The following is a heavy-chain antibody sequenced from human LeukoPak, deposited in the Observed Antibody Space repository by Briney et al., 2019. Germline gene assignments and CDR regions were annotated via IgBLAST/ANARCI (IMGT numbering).Heavy chain of an antibody. CDR2: IWYDGSNK. V-gene: IGHV3-33*01. Sequence: GGSLRLSCATSGFTFSSYGMHWVRQAPGKGLEWVAVIWYDGSNKYYAESVKGRFTISRDNSKNTLYLQMNSLRAEDTAVYYCARERGGGYYDYWGQGTLVTVSS. J-gene: IGHJ4*02. CDR3: ARERGGGYYDY. D-gene: IGHD3-16*01. CDR1: GFTFSSYG.